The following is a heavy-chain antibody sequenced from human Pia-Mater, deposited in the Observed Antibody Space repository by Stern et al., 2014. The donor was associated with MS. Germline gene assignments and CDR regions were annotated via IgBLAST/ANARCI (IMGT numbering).Heavy chain of an antibody. CDR2: ISAYNGNT. D-gene: IGHD1-1*01. Sequence: VQLLQSGNEVKKPGASVQVSCEASGYTFTSYGISWVRQAPGQGLEWMGWISAYNGNTNYEQKFQDRVTMTTDTSTSTVYMELRNLRSDDAALYYCARAAGILDFWGQGTLVTVSS. CDR3: ARAAGILDF. J-gene: IGHJ4*02. V-gene: IGHV1-18*01. CDR1: GYTFTSYG.